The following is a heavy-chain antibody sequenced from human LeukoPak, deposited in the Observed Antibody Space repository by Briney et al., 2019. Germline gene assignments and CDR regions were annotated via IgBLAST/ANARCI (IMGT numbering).Heavy chain of an antibody. CDR3: ARDRQQLVRGDYFDY. Sequence: SETLSLTCNVSGGSISSSSYYWGWIRQPPGKGLEWIGSMYYSGSSYYNPSLKSRATISIDASKNQLSLKLSSVTAADTAVYHCARDRQQLVRGDYFDYWGKGTTVTVSS. V-gene: IGHV4-39*07. CDR1: GGSISSSSYY. CDR2: MYYSGSS. D-gene: IGHD6-13*01. J-gene: IGHJ4*03.